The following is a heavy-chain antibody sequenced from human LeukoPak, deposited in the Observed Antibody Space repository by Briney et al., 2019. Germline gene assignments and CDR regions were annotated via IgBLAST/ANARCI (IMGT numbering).Heavy chain of an antibody. J-gene: IGHJ4*02. D-gene: IGHD3-3*01. CDR2: FDPEDGET. CDR3: ATDLHRQYYDFWSGYFS. CDR1: GYTLTELS. V-gene: IGHV1-24*01. Sequence: ASVKVSCKVSGYTLTELSMHWVRQAPGKGLEWLGGFDPEDGETIYAQKFQGRVTMTEDTPTDTAYMELSSLRSEDTAVYYCATDLHRQYYDFWSGYFSWGQGTLVTVSS.